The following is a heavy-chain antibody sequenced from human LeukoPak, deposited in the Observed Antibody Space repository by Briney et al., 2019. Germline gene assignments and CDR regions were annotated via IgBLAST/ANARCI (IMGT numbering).Heavy chain of an antibody. J-gene: IGHJ4*02. CDR3: ARDTYNSGWCSDY. D-gene: IGHD6-19*01. V-gene: IGHV1-18*01. CDR2: ISTYNGNT. Sequence: GASVKVSCKTSGYTFTSYGISWLRQAPGHGLEWMGWISTYNGNTNYAQNLQGRVIMTTDTSTSTAYMELRSLRSDDTAVYYCARDTYNSGWCSDYWGQGTLVTVSS. CDR1: GYTFTSYG.